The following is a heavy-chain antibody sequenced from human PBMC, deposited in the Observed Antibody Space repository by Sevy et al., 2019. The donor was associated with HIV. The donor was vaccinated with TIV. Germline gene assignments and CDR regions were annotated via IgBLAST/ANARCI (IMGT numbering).Heavy chain of an antibody. CDR1: GFTFSSYW. CDR3: ARGPSGAAAGRFDS. Sequence: GGSLRLSCAASGFTFSSYWMSWVRQAPGKGLEWVANIKQDGSEKNYVDSVKGRFTISRDNAENAVYLQMNSLRVEDTAVYYCARGPSGAAAGRFDSWGQGTLVTVSS. V-gene: IGHV3-7*01. CDR2: IKQDGSEK. J-gene: IGHJ4*02. D-gene: IGHD6-13*01.